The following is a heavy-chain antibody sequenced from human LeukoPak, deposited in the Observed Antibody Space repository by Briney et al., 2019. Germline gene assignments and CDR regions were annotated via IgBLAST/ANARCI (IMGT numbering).Heavy chain of an antibody. V-gene: IGHV4-30-4*08. Sequence: PSETLSLTCTVSGGSISSGDYYWSWIRQPPGKGLEWIGYIYYSGSTYYNPSLKSRVTMSVDTSKNQFSLKLSSVTAADTAVYYCARESPRCSGGSCYPWFDPWGQGTLVTVSS. CDR1: GGSISSGDYY. D-gene: IGHD2-15*01. CDR3: ARESPRCSGGSCYPWFDP. CDR2: IYYSGST. J-gene: IGHJ5*02.